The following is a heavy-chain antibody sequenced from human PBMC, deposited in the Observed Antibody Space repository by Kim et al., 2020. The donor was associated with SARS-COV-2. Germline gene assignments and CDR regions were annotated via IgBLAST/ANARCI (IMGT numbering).Heavy chain of an antibody. CDR2: IGPNSGGT. D-gene: IGHD6-6*01. V-gene: IGHV1-2*06. CDR1: GYTFTGYY. J-gene: IGHJ5*02. CDR3: AKDASSSSSYQWLDP. Sequence: ASVKVSCKASGYTFTGYYIHWVRQAPGQGLEWMGRIGPNSGGTNFAQKFQGRVTLTRDTSINTAYMELTRRTSDDTAIYYCAKDASSSSSYQWLDPWGQG.